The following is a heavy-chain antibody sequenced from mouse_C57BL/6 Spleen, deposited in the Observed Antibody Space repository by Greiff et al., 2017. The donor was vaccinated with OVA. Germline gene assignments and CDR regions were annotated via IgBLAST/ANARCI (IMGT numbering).Heavy chain of an antibody. CDR2: ISSGGSYT. V-gene: IGHV5-6*01. D-gene: IGHD4-1*01. CDR3: ARPGTIRYFDV. Sequence: EVQVVESGGDLVKPGGSLKLSCAASGFTFSSYGMSWVRQTPDKRLEWVATISSGGSYTYYPDSVKGRFTISRDNAKNTLYLQMSSLKSEDTAMYYCARPGTIRYFDVWGTGTTVTVAS. J-gene: IGHJ1*03. CDR1: GFTFSSYG.